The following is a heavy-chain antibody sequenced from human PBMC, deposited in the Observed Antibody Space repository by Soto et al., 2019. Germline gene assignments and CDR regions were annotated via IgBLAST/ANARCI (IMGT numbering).Heavy chain of an antibody. CDR2: ISSSSSTI. Sequence: EVQLVESGGGLVQPGGSLRLSCAASGFTFSSYSMNWVRQAPGKGLEWVSYISSSSSTIYYADSVKGRFTISRDHAKNSLYLQMNSLRAEDTAVYYCASRGYSNYVNWFDPWGQGTLVTVSS. V-gene: IGHV3-48*01. J-gene: IGHJ5*02. CDR1: GFTFSSYS. D-gene: IGHD4-4*01. CDR3: ASRGYSNYVNWFDP.